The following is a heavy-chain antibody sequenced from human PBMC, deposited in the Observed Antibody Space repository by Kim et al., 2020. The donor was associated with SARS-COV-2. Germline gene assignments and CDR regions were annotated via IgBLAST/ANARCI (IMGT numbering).Heavy chain of an antibody. Sequence: SETLSLTCAVYGGSFSGYYWSWIRQPPGKGLEWIGEINHSGSTNYNPSLKNRVTISVDTSKNQFSLKLSSVTASDTAVYYCAKLNSNLSVAEDYWGQGSLVTVSA. V-gene: IGHV4-34*01. CDR3: AKLNSNLSVAEDY. CDR2: INHSGST. CDR1: GGSFSGYY. D-gene: IGHD6-19*01. J-gene: IGHJ4*02.